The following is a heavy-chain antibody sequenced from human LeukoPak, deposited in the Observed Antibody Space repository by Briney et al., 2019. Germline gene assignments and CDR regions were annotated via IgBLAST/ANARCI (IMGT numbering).Heavy chain of an antibody. Sequence: SGGSLRLSCAASGFTFSSYAMSWVRQAPGKALEWVSVISDSGGGTYYADSVKGRFTISRDNSKNTLYLQINSLRVEDTAVYYCAKGDIVVVPAAVNWGQGTLVTVSS. V-gene: IGHV3-23*01. CDR1: GFTFSSYA. J-gene: IGHJ4*02. D-gene: IGHD2-2*01. CDR3: AKGDIVVVPAAVN. CDR2: ISDSGGGT.